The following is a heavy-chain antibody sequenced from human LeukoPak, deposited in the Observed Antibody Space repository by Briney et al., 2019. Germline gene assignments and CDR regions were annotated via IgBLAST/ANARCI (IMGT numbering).Heavy chain of an antibody. J-gene: IGHJ6*03. Sequence: PSETLSLTCTVSGGSISSGSYYWSWIRQPAGKGLEWVGSIYTSGSTNYNPSLKSRITISVDTSKNQFSLRLSSVTAADTAVYYCAREGRGAYYYYYMDVWGKGTTVTVSS. CDR2: IYTSGST. V-gene: IGHV4-61*02. D-gene: IGHD3-10*01. CDR1: GGSISSGSYY. CDR3: AREGRGAYYYYYMDV.